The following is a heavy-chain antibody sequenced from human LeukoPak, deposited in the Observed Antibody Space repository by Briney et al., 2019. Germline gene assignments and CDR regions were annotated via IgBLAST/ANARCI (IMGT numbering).Heavy chain of an antibody. V-gene: IGHV4-61*02. CDR1: GGSISSGSYY. Sequence: SQTLSLTCTVSGGSISSGSYYWSWIRQPAGKGLEWIGRIYTSGSTNYNPSLKSRVTISADTSKNQFSLKLSSVTAADTAVYYCARAYSSSPMDVWGKGTTVTVSS. J-gene: IGHJ6*03. D-gene: IGHD6-6*01. CDR2: IYTSGST. CDR3: ARAYSSSPMDV.